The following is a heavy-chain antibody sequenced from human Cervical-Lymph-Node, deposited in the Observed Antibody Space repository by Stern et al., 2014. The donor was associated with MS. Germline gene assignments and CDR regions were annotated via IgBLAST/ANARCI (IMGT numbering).Heavy chain of an antibody. J-gene: IGHJ1*01. CDR2: IYTSGST. D-gene: IGHD3-22*01. V-gene: IGHV4-61*02. CDR1: GGSISSGSYY. CDR3: ARSQYYYDSSGYSPAEYFQH. Sequence: VQLEESGPGLVKPSQTLSLTCTVSGGSISSGSYYWSWIRQPAGKGLEWIGRIYTSGSTNYNPSLKRRVTISVDTSKNHFPLKLSSVTAADTAVYYCARSQYYYDSSGYSPAEYFQHWGQGTLVTVSS.